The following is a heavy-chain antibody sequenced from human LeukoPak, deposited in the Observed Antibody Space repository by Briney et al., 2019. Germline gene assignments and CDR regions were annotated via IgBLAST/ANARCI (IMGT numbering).Heavy chain of an antibody. V-gene: IGHV3-30-3*01. CDR2: ISYDGSNK. J-gene: IGHJ4*02. CDR1: GFTFSSYA. D-gene: IGHD6-13*01. CDR3: ARESGSSCLDY. Sequence: PGGSLRLSCAASGFTFSSYAMHWVRQAPGKGLEWVAVISYDGSNKYYADSVKGRFTISRDNSKNTLYLQMNSLRAEDTAVYYCARESGSSCLDYWGQGTLVTVSS.